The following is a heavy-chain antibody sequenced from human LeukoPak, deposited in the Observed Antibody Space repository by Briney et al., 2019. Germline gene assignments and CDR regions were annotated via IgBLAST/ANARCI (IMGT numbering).Heavy chain of an antibody. J-gene: IGHJ6*03. CDR3: AREKVPAAIGDYYYYMDV. CDR1: GGSISSSSSY. CDR2: IYYTGST. Sequence: SETLSLTCTVSGGSISSSSSYWGWIRQPPGKGLEWIATIYYTGSTYYNPSLKSRVTISVDTSKNRFSPRLSSVTAADTAVYYCAREKVPAAIGDYYYYMDVWGKGTTVTVSS. D-gene: IGHD2-2*02. V-gene: IGHV4-39*07.